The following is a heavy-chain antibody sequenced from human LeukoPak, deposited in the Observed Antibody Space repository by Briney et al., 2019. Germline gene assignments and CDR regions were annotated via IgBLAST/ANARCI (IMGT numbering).Heavy chain of an antibody. J-gene: IGHJ4*02. Sequence: GGSLRLSRAASGFTFSSYGMHWVRQAPGKGLEWVAFIRYVGSNKYYADSVNGRFTISRDNSKNTLYLQMNSLRAEDTAVYYCAKRGMGTVDYWGQGTLVTVSS. CDR2: IRYVGSNK. D-gene: IGHD5-24*01. CDR3: AKRGMGTVDY. CDR1: GFTFSSYG. V-gene: IGHV3-30*02.